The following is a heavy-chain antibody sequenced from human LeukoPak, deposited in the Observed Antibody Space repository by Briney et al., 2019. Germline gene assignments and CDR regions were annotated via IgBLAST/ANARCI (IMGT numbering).Heavy chain of an antibody. Sequence: SETLSLTCAVYGGSFSGYYWSWICQPPGKGLEWIGEINHSGSTNYNPSLKSRVTISVDTSKNQFSLKLSSVTAADTAVYYCARGVYIAAAQYAYWGQGTLVTVSS. CDR1: GGSFSGYY. CDR2: INHSGST. J-gene: IGHJ4*02. V-gene: IGHV4-34*01. D-gene: IGHD6-13*01. CDR3: ARGVYIAAAQYAY.